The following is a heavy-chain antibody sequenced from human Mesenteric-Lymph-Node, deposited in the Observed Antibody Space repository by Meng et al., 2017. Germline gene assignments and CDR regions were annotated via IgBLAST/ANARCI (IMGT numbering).Heavy chain of an antibody. Sequence: GGSLRLSCAASGFTFDDYGMRWVRQAPGKGLEWVSGINWNGGSTGYADSVKGRFTISRDNAKNSLYLQMNSLRAEDTALYYCARATDSSGYSPFSAFDIWGQGTMVTVSS. D-gene: IGHD3-22*01. J-gene: IGHJ3*02. CDR1: GFTFDDYG. CDR2: INWNGGST. V-gene: IGHV3-20*04. CDR3: ARATDSSGYSPFSAFDI.